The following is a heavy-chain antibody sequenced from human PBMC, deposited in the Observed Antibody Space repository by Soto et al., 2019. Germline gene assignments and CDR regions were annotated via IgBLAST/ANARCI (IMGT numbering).Heavy chain of an antibody. CDR3: AKDLEKNEMVRGPGY. V-gene: IGHV3-23*01. J-gene: IGHJ4*02. CDR1: GFTFSSYA. Sequence: EVQLLESGGGLVQPGGSLRLSCAASGFTFSSYAMSWVRQAPGKGLEWVSAISGSGGSTYYADSVKGRFTISRDNSKNPRYLQMNSLRSEDTAGYYCAKDLEKNEMVRGPGYLGQGTLVTFSS. CDR2: ISGSGGST. D-gene: IGHD3-10*01.